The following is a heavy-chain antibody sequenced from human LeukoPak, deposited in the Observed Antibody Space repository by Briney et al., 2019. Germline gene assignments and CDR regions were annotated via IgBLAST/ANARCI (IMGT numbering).Heavy chain of an antibody. CDR3: AKGYGTMIDDAFDI. D-gene: IGHD3-22*01. CDR1: GFTFSSYA. Sequence: PGGSLRLSCAASGFTFSSYAMSWVRQSPGKGLEWVSCISHSGGSTYYADSVKGRVTISRDSSKKTMYLQMNSLRAEDTAVYYCAKGYGTMIDDAFDIWGQGTMVTVSS. V-gene: IGHV3-23*01. J-gene: IGHJ3*02. CDR2: ISHSGGST.